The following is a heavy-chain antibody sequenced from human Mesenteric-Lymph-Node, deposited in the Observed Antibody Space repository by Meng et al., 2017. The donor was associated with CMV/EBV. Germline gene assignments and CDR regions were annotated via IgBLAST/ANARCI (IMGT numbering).Heavy chain of an antibody. CDR1: GASVSSGTYY. CDR3: AKVQDGSGSYNDY. Sequence: GSLRLSCSVSGASVSSGTYYWSWIRQPPGKGLEWIGYIFYRGSPNYNPSLMSRVAISMDPSKNQFSLRLTSVTAADTAVYFCAKVQDGSGSYNDYWGQGTLVTVSS. CDR2: IFYRGSP. J-gene: IGHJ4*02. V-gene: IGHV4-61*01. D-gene: IGHD3-10*01.